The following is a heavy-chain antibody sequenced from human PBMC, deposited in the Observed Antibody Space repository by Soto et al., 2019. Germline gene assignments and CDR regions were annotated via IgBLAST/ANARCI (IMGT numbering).Heavy chain of an antibody. CDR3: ARDRARNKNYCSSTSCYFYYYYYGMDV. Sequence: QPGGSLRLSCAASGFTFSSYAMHWVRQAPGKGLEWVAVISYDGSNKYYADSVKGRFTISRDNSKNTLYLQMNSLRAEDTAVYYCARDRARNKNYCSSTSCYFYYYYYGMDVWGQGTTVTVSS. CDR1: GFTFSSYA. D-gene: IGHD2-2*01. J-gene: IGHJ6*02. CDR2: ISYDGSNK. V-gene: IGHV3-30-3*01.